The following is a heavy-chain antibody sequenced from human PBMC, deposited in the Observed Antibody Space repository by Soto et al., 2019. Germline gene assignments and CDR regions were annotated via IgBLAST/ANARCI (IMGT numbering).Heavy chain of an antibody. CDR3: ARVGGVAARPFDY. V-gene: IGHV4-59*01. Sequence: SETLSLTCTVSGGSISPFYWSWVRQPPGKGLEWIGYLYYSGNTNYNPSLKSRVTISVDASKNQVSLRLTSVTAADTAVYYCARVGGVAARPFDYGGQGTVVTVSS. J-gene: IGHJ4*02. D-gene: IGHD2-15*01. CDR2: LYYSGNT. CDR1: GGSISPFY.